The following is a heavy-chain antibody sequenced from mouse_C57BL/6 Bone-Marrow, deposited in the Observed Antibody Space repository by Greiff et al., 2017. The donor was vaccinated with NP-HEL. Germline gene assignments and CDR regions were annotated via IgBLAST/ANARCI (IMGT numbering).Heavy chain of an antibody. CDR2: INPYNGDT. Sequence: EVQLQQSGPELVKPGDSVKISCKASGYSFTGYFMNWVMQSHGKSLEWIGRINPYNGDTFYNQKFKGKATLTVDKSSSTAHMELRSLTSEDSAVYYCARNGYSSYWYFDVWGTGTTVTVSS. D-gene: IGHD2-3*01. J-gene: IGHJ1*03. CDR1: GYSFTGYF. V-gene: IGHV1-20*01. CDR3: ARNGYSSYWYFDV.